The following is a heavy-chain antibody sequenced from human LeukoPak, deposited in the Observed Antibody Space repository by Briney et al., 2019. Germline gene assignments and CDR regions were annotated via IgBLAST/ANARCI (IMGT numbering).Heavy chain of an antibody. V-gene: IGHV3-11*01. J-gene: IGHJ4*02. CDR1: GFTFSDYY. Sequence: DPGGSLRLSCAASGFTFSDYYMSWIRQPPGKGLEWVSYISSSGTTIYYADSVRGRFTVSRDNAKNSLYLQMDSLSAEDTAVYYCASPPHSMTTVVTPSTDYWGQGTLVTVSS. CDR3: ASPPHSMTTVVTPSTDY. CDR2: ISSSGTTI. D-gene: IGHD4-23*01.